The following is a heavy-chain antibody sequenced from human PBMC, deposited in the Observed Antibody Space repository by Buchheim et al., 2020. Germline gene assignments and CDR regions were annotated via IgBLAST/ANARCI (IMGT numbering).Heavy chain of an antibody. J-gene: IGHJ4*02. CDR2: IDWDDDE. V-gene: IGHV2-70*15. D-gene: IGHD4-17*01. CDR1: GFSLSTNGMS. CDR3: ARQTVQNSGVDY. Sequence: QVTLRESGPALVKPTQTLTLTCTFSGFSLSTNGMSVSWIRQPPGKALEWLARIDWDDDEYYSTSLKTRLTISKDTSKNQVALTMTNMDPVDTATYFCARQTVQNSGVDYWGRGTL.